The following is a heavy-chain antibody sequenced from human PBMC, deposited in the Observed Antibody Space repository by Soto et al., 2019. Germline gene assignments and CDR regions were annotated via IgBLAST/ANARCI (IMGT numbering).Heavy chain of an antibody. Sequence: QVPLQGSGPGLVKPSETLSLTCTVSGGSISSYYWSWIRQPPGKGLEWIGYIYYSGSTTYNPSLXRXAXIXXDPSKNQFSLKLSSVTAADTAVYYCARRYSSAFDIWGQGTMVTVSS. D-gene: IGHD6-13*01. CDR3: ARRYSSAFDI. CDR1: GGSISSYY. J-gene: IGHJ3*02. V-gene: IGHV4-59*08. CDR2: IYYSGST.